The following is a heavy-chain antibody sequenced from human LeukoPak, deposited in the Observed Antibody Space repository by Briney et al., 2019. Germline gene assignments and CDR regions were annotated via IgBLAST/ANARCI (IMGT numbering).Heavy chain of an antibody. D-gene: IGHD6-19*01. J-gene: IGHJ4*02. CDR2: ISSSSSYI. Sequence: PGGSLRLSCAASGFTFSSYSMNWVRQAPGKGLEWVSSISSSSSYIYYADSVKGRFTISRDNAKNSLYLQMNSLRAEDTAVYYCAVMGSSGWYYFDYWGQGTLVTVSS. V-gene: IGHV3-21*01. CDR1: GFTFSSYS. CDR3: AVMGSSGWYYFDY.